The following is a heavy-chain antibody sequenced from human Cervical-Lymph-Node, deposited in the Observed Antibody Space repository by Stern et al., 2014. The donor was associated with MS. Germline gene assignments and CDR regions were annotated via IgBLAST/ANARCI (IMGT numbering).Heavy chain of an antibody. CDR3: ARGERNFHS. Sequence: QMQLVQSGAEVKKPGASVKVSCKASGYTFTDYYMHWVRQAPGQGLEWMGIIIPGGTRTSYAQKFQGRVTVTRETSTSTVYMELRSLRSDDTAVYYCARGERNFHSWGQGTLVTVSS. CDR1: GYTFTDYY. J-gene: IGHJ4*02. V-gene: IGHV1-46*01. CDR2: IIPGGTRT.